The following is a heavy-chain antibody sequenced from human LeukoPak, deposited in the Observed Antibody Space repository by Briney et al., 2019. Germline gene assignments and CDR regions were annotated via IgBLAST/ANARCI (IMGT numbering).Heavy chain of an antibody. V-gene: IGHV4-34*01. J-gene: IGHJ6*03. D-gene: IGHD4-23*01. CDR2: INHSGST. CDR1: GGSFSSYY. Sequence: SETLSLTCAVYGGSFSSYYWSWIRQPPGKGLEWIGEINHSGSTNYNPSLKSRVTISVDTSKNQFSLQLNSVTPEDTAVYYCARSPTLYGGSYYYYYYYMDVWGKGTTVTVSS. CDR3: ARSPTLYGGSYYYYYYYMDV.